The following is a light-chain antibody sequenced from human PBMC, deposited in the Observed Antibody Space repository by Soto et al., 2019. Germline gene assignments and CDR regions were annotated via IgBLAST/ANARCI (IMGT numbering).Light chain of an antibody. CDR3: TSYVGNDIWV. J-gene: IGLJ3*02. CDR1: SSDVGAYKY. CDR2: EVT. Sequence: HSALTQPPSASGSPGQSVTISCPGTSSDVGAYKYVSWYQQYPGKAPKLMIYEVTKRPSGVPDRFSGSKSGNTASLTVSGLQAEDEADYYCTSYVGNDIWVFGGGTKLTVL. V-gene: IGLV2-8*01.